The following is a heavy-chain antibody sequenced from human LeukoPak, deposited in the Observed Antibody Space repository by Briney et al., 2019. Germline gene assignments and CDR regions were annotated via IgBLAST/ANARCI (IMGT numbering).Heavy chain of an antibody. Sequence: GGSLRLSCAASGFTFSSYGMHWVRQAPGKGLEWVAVIWYDGSSRYYADSVKGRFTISRDNSKNMFYLQMNSLRAEDTAAYYCARVVATILGFDYWGQGTLVTVSS. J-gene: IGHJ4*02. CDR2: IWYDGSSR. CDR3: ARVVATILGFDY. CDR1: GFTFSSYG. V-gene: IGHV3-33*01. D-gene: IGHD5-24*01.